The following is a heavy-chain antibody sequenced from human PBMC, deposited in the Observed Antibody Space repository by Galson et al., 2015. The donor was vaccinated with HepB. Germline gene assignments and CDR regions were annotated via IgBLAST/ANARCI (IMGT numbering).Heavy chain of an antibody. J-gene: IGHJ4*02. Sequence: SLRLSCAASGFTFSNYWMSWVRQTPGKGLEWVSSISSSSSYIYYADSVRGRFTISRDNSKNIVYLQMNSLRTEDTAVYYCARGAAPGDGYFDSWGQGTLVTVSS. CDR1: GFTFSNYW. CDR2: ISSSSSYI. V-gene: IGHV3-21*04. D-gene: IGHD6-13*01. CDR3: ARGAAPGDGYFDS.